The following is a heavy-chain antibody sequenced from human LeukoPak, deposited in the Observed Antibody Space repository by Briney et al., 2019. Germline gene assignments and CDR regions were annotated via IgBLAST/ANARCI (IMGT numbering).Heavy chain of an antibody. V-gene: IGHV3-30-3*01. D-gene: IGHD2-2*02. CDR3: ARPSCSSTSCYIFDY. Sequence: GGSLRLSCAASGFTSSTYAMHWVRQAPGKGLEWVAVISYDGSNKYYADSVKGRFTISRDNSKNTLYLQMNSLRPEDTAVYYCARPSCSSTSCYIFDYWGQGTLVTVSS. CDR2: ISYDGSNK. J-gene: IGHJ4*02. CDR1: GFTSSTYA.